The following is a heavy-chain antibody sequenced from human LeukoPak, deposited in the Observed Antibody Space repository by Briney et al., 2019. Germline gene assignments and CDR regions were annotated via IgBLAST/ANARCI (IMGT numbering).Heavy chain of an antibody. CDR3: ARVRMRLADY. J-gene: IGHJ4*02. Sequence: PGGSLRLSCAASGFTISGYWMHWVRQAPGKGLVWVSRISGDGSITAYADSVKGRFTISRDNAKNSLYLQMNSLRAEDTAVYYCARVRMRLADYWGQGTLVTVSS. D-gene: IGHD6-19*01. CDR1: GFTISGYW. CDR2: ISGDGSIT. V-gene: IGHV3-74*01.